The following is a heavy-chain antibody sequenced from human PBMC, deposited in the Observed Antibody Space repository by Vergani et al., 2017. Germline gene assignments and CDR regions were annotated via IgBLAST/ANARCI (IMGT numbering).Heavy chain of an antibody. CDR2: ISGSGGSI. D-gene: IGHD6-13*01. CDR3: AKQQLANYYFDY. Sequence: EVQLLESGGGLVQPGGSLRLSCAASGFTFSSYAMSWVRQAPGKGLEWVSAISGSGGSIGYADSVKGRFTISRDNAKNSLYLQMNSLRAEDTALYYCAKQQLANYYFDYWGQGTLVTVSS. J-gene: IGHJ4*02. CDR1: GFTFSSYA. V-gene: IGHV3-23*01.